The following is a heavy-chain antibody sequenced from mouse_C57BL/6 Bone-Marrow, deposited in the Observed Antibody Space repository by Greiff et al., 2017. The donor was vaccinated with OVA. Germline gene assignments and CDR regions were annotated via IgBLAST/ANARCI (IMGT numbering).Heavy chain of an antibody. Sequence: EVKLMESGGGLVQSGRSLRLSCATSGFTFSDFYMEWVRQAPGKGLEWIAASRNKANDYTTEYSASVKGRFIVSRDTSQSILYLQMNALRAEDTAIYYCARDGYGSSYDYAMDYWGQGTSVTVSS. CDR3: ARDGYGSSYDYAMDY. D-gene: IGHD1-1*01. CDR2: SRNKANDYTT. V-gene: IGHV7-1*01. J-gene: IGHJ4*01. CDR1: GFTFSDFY.